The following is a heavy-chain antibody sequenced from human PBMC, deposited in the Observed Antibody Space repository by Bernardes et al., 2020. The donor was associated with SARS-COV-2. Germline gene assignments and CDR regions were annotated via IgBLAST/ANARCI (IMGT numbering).Heavy chain of an antibody. CDR2: INPNSGGT. V-gene: IGHV1-2*02. Sequence: ASVKVSCKASGYTFTGYYIHWVRQAPGQGLEWMGWINPNSGGTIYAQKFQGRVTMTMDTSISTAYMELSRLRSDDTAMYYCALPPSNYDRYGMDVWGQGTTVTVSS. CDR1: GYTFTGYY. J-gene: IGHJ6*02. CDR3: ALPPSNYDRYGMDV. D-gene: IGHD3-22*01.